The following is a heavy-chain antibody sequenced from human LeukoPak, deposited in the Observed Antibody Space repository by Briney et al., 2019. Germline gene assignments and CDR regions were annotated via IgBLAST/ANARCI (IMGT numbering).Heavy chain of an antibody. Sequence: SQTLSLTCTVSGTSIRSGGFYWTWIRQHPGKGLEWIGYHYYSGGTYYNPSLKSRLSISADTSKNQFSLKMTSLTAADTAVYYCARGQNAAASHFDYWGQGTVVIVSS. CDR3: ARGQNAAASHFDY. V-gene: IGHV4-31*03. CDR1: GTSIRSGGFY. J-gene: IGHJ4*02. CDR2: HYYSGGT. D-gene: IGHD6-25*01.